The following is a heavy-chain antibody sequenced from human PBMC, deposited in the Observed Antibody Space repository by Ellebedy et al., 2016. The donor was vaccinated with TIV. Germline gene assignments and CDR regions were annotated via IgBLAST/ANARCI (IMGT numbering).Heavy chain of an antibody. Sequence: SETLSLTXAVSGDPITGSHWWSWVRQPPGRGLEWIGEIYPGGSTNYNPSLKSRVTISVDTSKNQFSLNLNSVTAADTALYYCARIWFGDLLSPEGDVWGQGTTVTVSS. CDR2: IYPGGST. V-gene: IGHV4-4*02. CDR3: ARIWFGDLLSPEGDV. D-gene: IGHD3-10*01. J-gene: IGHJ6*02. CDR1: GDPITGSHW.